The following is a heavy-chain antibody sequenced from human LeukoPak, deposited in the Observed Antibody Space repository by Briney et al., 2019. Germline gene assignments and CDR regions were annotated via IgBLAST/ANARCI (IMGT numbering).Heavy chain of an antibody. D-gene: IGHD3-10*01. Sequence: GGSLRLSCAASGFTFSSYAMSWVRQAPGKGLEWVSAISGSGGSTYYADSVKGRFTISRDNAKNTVYLQMNSLIDEGTAVYYCVRGQLRNYYFDYWGQGSLVTVSS. CDR1: GFTFSSYA. V-gene: IGHV3-23*01. CDR3: VRGQLRNYYFDY. J-gene: IGHJ4*02. CDR2: ISGSGGST.